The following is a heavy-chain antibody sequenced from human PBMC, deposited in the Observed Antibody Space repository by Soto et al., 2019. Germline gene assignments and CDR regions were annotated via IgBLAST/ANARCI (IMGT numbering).Heavy chain of an antibody. CDR3: AKGYYDFWSGYSYYYGMDV. J-gene: IGHJ6*02. V-gene: IGHV3-43*01. CDR1: GFTFDDYT. D-gene: IGHD3-3*01. CDR2: ISWDGGST. Sequence: GGSLRLSCAASGFTFDDYTMHWVRQAPGKGLEWVSLISWDGGSTYYADSVKGRFTISRDNSKNSLYLQMNSLRTEDTALYYCAKGYYDFWSGYSYYYGMDVWGQGTTGTVSS.